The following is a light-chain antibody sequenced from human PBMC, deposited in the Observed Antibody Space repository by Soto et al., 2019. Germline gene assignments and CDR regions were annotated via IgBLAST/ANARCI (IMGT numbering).Light chain of an antibody. J-gene: IGLJ1*01. Sequence: QSALTQPRSVSGSPGQSVTISCTGTSNDVGDYNSVSWYQQHPGKAPKLMIYDVSKRPSGVPDRFSGSKSGNTASLTISGLQAEDEADYYCCSYVGSYSYVFGIGTKVTV. CDR3: CSYVGSYSYV. V-gene: IGLV2-11*01. CDR1: SNDVGDYNS. CDR2: DVS.